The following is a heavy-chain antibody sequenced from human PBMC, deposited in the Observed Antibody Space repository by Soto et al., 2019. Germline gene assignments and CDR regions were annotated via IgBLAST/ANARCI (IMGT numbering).Heavy chain of an antibody. CDR3: ARGPAGDYDFWSGSTEDPGGWFDP. CDR2: MNPNSGNT. Sequence: GASVKVSCKASGYTFTSYDINWVRQATGQGLEWMGWMNPNSGNTGYAQKFQGRVTMTRNTSISTAYMELSSLRSEDTAVYYCARGPAGDYDFWSGSTEDPGGWFDPWGQGTLVTVSS. J-gene: IGHJ5*02. V-gene: IGHV1-8*01. CDR1: GYTFTSYD. D-gene: IGHD3-3*01.